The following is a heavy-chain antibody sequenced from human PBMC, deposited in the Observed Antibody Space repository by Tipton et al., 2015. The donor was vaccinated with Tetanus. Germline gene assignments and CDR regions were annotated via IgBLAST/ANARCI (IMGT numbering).Heavy chain of an antibody. V-gene: IGHV4-4*07. J-gene: IGHJ4*02. CDR3: ARHPQTSNNLDY. CDR2: IYSSENS. D-gene: IGHD5-24*01. Sequence: GLVKPSETLSLTCSVSGGSITGYFWGWIRQPAGKGLEWIGNIYSSENSKYNPSLKSRATMSVDTSKNQFSLRLSSVTAADTAVYYCARHPQTSNNLDYWGQRTLVTVSS. CDR1: GGSITGYF.